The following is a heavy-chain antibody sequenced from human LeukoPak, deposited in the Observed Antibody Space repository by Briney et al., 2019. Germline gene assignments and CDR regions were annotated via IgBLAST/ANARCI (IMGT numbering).Heavy chain of an antibody. J-gene: IGHJ4*02. CDR2: ISFDGSNK. Sequence: GRSLRLSCAASGFTFSTYAMHWVRQAPGKGLEWVAVISFDGSNKYYTDSVKGRFTISRDNSKNTVYLQMNSLRVEDTAVYYCARDFWGQGTLVTVSS. CDR1: GFTFSTYA. CDR3: ARDF. V-gene: IGHV3-30*04.